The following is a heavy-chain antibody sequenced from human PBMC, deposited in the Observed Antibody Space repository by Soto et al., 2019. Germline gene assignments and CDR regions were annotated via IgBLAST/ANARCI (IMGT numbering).Heavy chain of an antibody. D-gene: IGHD6-13*01. CDR2: ISGSDGST. CDR1: GFTFSSYA. V-gene: IGHV3-23*01. CDR3: ASLPLIAAAGIDY. J-gene: IGHJ4*02. Sequence: GGSLRLSCAASGFTFSSYAMSWVRQAPGKGLEWVSAISGSDGSTYYADSVKGRFTISRDNSKNTLYLQMNSLRAEDTAVYYCASLPLIAAAGIDYWGQGTLVTVSS.